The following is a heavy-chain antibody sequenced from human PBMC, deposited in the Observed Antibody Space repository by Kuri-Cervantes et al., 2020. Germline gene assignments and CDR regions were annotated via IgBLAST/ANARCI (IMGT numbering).Heavy chain of an antibody. CDR3: ARTYSSTWNWFDP. V-gene: IGHV1-69*05. J-gene: IGHJ5*02. CDR1: GGTFSSYA. Sequence: SVKVSCKASGGTFSSYANSWVRQAPGQGLEWMGGIIPIFDTANYAQKFQGRVTITTDESTSTAYMELSSRRSEDTAVYYCARTYSSTWNWFDPWGQGTLVTVSS. D-gene: IGHD6-13*01. CDR2: IIPIFDTA.